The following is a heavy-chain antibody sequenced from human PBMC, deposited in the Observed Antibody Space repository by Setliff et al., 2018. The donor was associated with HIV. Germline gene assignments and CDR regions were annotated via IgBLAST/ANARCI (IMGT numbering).Heavy chain of an antibody. CDR3: ASPKSSGWVHVAFDI. Sequence: ASVKVSCKASGYTFTSYYMHWVRQAPGPGLEWMGIINPSGGSTSYAQKFQGGVTMTRDTSTSTVYMELSSLRSEDTAVYYCASPKSSGWVHVAFDIWGQGTMVTVSS. J-gene: IGHJ3*02. CDR2: INPSGGST. CDR1: GYTFTSYY. D-gene: IGHD6-19*01. V-gene: IGHV1-46*01.